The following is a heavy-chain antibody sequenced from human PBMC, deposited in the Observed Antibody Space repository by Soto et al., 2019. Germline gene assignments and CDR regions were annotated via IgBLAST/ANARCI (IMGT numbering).Heavy chain of an antibody. CDR1: GGSISSGGYY. D-gene: IGHD2-21*02. CDR2: IYYSGST. Sequence: SETLSLTCTVSGGSISSGGYYWSWIRQHPGKGLEWIGYIYYSGSTYYNPSLKSRVIISVDTPKNQFSLKLSSVTAADTAVYYCARASGGLTATVLEYWGQGTLVTVSS. CDR3: ARASGGLTATVLEY. V-gene: IGHV4-31*03. J-gene: IGHJ4*02.